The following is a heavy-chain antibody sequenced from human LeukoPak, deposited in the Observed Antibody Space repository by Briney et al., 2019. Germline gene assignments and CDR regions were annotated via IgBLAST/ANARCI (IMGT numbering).Heavy chain of an antibody. D-gene: IGHD3-3*01. Sequence: GGSLRLSCAASGFTFSSYGMHWVRQAPGKGLEWVAVISYDGSNKYYADSEKGRFTISRDNSKNTLYLQMNSLRAEDTAVYYCAKDLFAAPLRFLEWLLDAFDIWGQGTMVTVSS. V-gene: IGHV3-30*18. CDR1: GFTFSSYG. CDR2: ISYDGSNK. CDR3: AKDLFAAPLRFLEWLLDAFDI. J-gene: IGHJ3*02.